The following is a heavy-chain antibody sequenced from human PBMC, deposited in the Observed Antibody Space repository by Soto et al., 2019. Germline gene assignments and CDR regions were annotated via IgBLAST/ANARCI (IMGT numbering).Heavy chain of an antibody. V-gene: IGHV4-59*08. CDR2: IYYSGST. CDR1: GGSISSYY. D-gene: IGHD3-10*01. Sequence: QVQLQESGPGLVKPSETLSLTCTVSGGSISSYYWSWIRQPPGKGLEWIGYIYYSGSTNYNPSLKSRVTISVDTSKNQFSLKLSSVTAADTAVYYCASLPTYYYGSVSYQPESWGQGTLVTVSS. CDR3: ASLPTYYYGSVSYQPES. J-gene: IGHJ4*02.